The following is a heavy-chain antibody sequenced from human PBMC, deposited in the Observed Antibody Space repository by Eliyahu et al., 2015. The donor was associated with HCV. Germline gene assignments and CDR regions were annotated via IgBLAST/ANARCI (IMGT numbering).Heavy chain of an antibody. CDR3: ARSGSYTPFDY. J-gene: IGHJ4*01. CDR1: GFTIXDYY. D-gene: IGHD1-26*01. V-gene: IGHV3-11*01. CDR2: LSSTGTTI. Sequence: QVQLVESGGGLVNPGGSLRXSCAXSGFTIXDYYXGWIRQAPGKGLXWVSYLSSTGTTIYYADSVKGRFTISRDNAKNSLYLEMNSLRAEDTALYYCARSGSYTPFDYWGRGTLVTVSS.